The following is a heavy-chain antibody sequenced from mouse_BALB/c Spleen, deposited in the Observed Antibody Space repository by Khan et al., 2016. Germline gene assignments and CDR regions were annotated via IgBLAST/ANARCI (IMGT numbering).Heavy chain of an antibody. CDR2: INTYTGEP. D-gene: IGHD4-1*01. Sequence: QIQLVQSGPELKKPGETVKISCKASGYTFTNYGMNWVKQAPGKGLKWMGCINTYTGEPTYADDFKGRFAFSLETSASHACLQIKNLKKEDTATYFCARVGANWDAFAYWGQGTLVTVSA. J-gene: IGHJ3*01. V-gene: IGHV9-3-1*01. CDR3: ARVGANWDAFAY. CDR1: GYTFTNYG.